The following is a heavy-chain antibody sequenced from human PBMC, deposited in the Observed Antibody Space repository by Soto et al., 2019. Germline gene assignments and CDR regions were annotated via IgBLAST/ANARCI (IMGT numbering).Heavy chain of an antibody. CDR1: GFMFSSYA. CDR3: AKDKSRGVTVNADF. Sequence: EGHFVESGGGLVKPGGSLRLSCAASGFMFSSYAMNWVRQAPGKGLEWVSSISGGGGITHYADSVRGRFTISRDNSTDTLYLQMNSLRAEDTAVYFCAKDKSRGVTVNADFWGQGTLVTVSS. V-gene: IGHV3-23*04. D-gene: IGHD4-17*01. CDR2: ISGGGGIT. J-gene: IGHJ4*02.